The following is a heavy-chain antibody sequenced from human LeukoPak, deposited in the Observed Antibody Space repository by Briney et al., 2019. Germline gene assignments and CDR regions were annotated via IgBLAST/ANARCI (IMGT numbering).Heavy chain of an antibody. CDR1: GFTFSSYS. CDR2: ISSSSSTI. V-gene: IGHV3-48*01. CDR3: ARVVKYYDFWSGYEPLFDY. Sequence: GGSLRLSCAASGFTFSSYSMNWVRQAPGKRLEWVSDISSSSSTIYYADSVKGRFTISRDNAKNSLYLQMNSLRAEDTAVYYCARVVKYYDFWSGYEPLFDYWGQGTLVTVSS. J-gene: IGHJ4*02. D-gene: IGHD3-3*01.